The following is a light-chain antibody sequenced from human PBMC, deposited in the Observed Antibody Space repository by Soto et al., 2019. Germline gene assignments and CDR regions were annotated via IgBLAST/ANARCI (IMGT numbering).Light chain of an antibody. CDR3: QQYKTYWT. CDR2: EAS. CDR1: LSFGSW. J-gene: IGKJ1*01. Sequence: DIQMTQSPSTLSASVGDRVTITCRASLSFGSWLAWYQQKPGKAPKLLIYEASSLESGVPSRFSGSGSGTQFTLTISSLQPDDFATYYCQQYKTYWTFGQGTKVEIK. V-gene: IGKV1-5*03.